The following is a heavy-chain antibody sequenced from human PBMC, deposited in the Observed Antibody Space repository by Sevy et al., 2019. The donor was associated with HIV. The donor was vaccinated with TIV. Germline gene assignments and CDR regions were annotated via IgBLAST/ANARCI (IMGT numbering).Heavy chain of an antibody. Sequence: GGSLRLSCAASGFTFSSYAMPWVRQAPGMGLEWVSAISGSGTNTYYADSVKGRFTISRDNSKNTLYLQMNSLSTEDTAIYYCAKAGGNSDWYFDLWGRGTLVTVSS. CDR2: ISGSGTNT. CDR1: GFTFSSYA. J-gene: IGHJ2*01. D-gene: IGHD2-21*02. CDR3: AKAGGNSDWYFDL. V-gene: IGHV3-23*01.